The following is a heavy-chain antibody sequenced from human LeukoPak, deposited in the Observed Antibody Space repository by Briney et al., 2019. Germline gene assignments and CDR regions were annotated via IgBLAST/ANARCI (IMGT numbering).Heavy chain of an antibody. V-gene: IGHV1-2*02. CDR2: INPNSGGT. CDR3: AREEGDITMVRGVIITGYYYYGMDV. J-gene: IGHJ6*02. Sequence: ASVKVSCKASGYTFTDYYMHWVRQAPGQGLEWMGWINPNSGGTNYAQKFQGRVTMTRDTSISTAYMELSRLRSDDTAVYYCAREEGDITMVRGVIITGYYYYGMDVWGQGTTVTVSS. D-gene: IGHD3-10*01. CDR1: GYTFTDYY.